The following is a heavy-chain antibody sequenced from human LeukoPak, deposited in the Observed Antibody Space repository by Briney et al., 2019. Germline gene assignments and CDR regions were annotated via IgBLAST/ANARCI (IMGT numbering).Heavy chain of an antibody. Sequence: ASVKVSCKVSGYTLTESSIHWVRQARGKGLEWMGGFDPEDDETVYAQNFQGRVTLTEDTSTDTAYMELSGLRSDDTAVYYYATIGRTYNGLDFYYYMDVWGKGTTVAVS. CDR1: GYTLTESS. CDR2: FDPEDDET. CDR3: ATIGRTYNGLDFYYYMDV. V-gene: IGHV1-24*01. J-gene: IGHJ6*03. D-gene: IGHD1-1*01.